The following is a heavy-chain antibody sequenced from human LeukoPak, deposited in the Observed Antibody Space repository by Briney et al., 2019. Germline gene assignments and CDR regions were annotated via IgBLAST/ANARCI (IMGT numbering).Heavy chain of an antibody. CDR3: ARGSRNVLRFLEWSPFDY. V-gene: IGHV4-34*01. CDR2: INHSGST. CDR1: GGSFSGYY. J-gene: IGHJ4*02. D-gene: IGHD3-3*01. Sequence: SETLSLTCAVYGGSFSGYYWSWIRQPPGKGLEWIGEINHSGSTNYNPSLKSRVTISVDTSKNQFSLKLSSVTAADTAVYYCARGSRNVLRFLEWSPFDYWGQGTLVTVSS.